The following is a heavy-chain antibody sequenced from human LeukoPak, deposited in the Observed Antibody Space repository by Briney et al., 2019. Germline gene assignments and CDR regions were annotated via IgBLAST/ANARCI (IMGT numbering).Heavy chain of an antibody. CDR2: INHSGST. Sequence: SETLSLTCAVYGGSFSGYYWSWIRQPPGKGLEWIGEINHSGSTNYNPSLKSRVTISVDTSKNQFSLKLSSVTAADTAVYYCAREGAELTYYDFWSGYSPHAFPRYYCDYWGQGTLVTVSS. J-gene: IGHJ4*02. V-gene: IGHV4-34*01. CDR3: AREGAELTYYDFWSGYSPHAFPRYYCDY. CDR1: GGSFSGYY. D-gene: IGHD3-3*01.